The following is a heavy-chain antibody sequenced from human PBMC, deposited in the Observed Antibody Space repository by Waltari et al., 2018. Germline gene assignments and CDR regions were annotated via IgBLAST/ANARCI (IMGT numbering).Heavy chain of an antibody. J-gene: IGHJ3*02. Sequence: QLQLQESGPGLVKPSETLSLTCTVSGGSISSSSYYWGWIRQPPGKGLEWIGSIYYSGSTYYNPSLKSRVTISVDTSKNQFSLKLSSVTAADTAVYYYARDLGSSWYRAFDIWGQGTMVTVSS. D-gene: IGHD6-13*01. V-gene: IGHV4-39*07. CDR1: GGSISSSSYY. CDR3: ARDLGSSWYRAFDI. CDR2: IYYSGST.